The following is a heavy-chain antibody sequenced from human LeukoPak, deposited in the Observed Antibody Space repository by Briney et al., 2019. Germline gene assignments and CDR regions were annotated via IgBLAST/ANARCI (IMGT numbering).Heavy chain of an antibody. Sequence: GASVKVSCKASGGTFTNYAISWVRQAPGQGLEWMGGIIPIFGTANYAQKFQGRVTITTDESTSTAYMELSSLRSEDTAVYYCARAPHPAGQLVRQGYYYYYMDVWGKGTTVTVSS. CDR1: GGTFTNYA. V-gene: IGHV1-69*05. J-gene: IGHJ6*03. D-gene: IGHD6-13*01. CDR3: ARAPHPAGQLVRQGYYYYYMDV. CDR2: IIPIFGTA.